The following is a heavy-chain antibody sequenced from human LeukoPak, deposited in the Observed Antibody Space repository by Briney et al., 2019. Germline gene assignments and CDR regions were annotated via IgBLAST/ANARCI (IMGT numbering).Heavy chain of an antibody. CDR3: ARGLSGYASSLGY. V-gene: IGHV3-30*04. D-gene: IGHD6-6*01. CDR1: GFTFSSYA. Sequence: GGSLRLSCAASGFTFSSYAMHWVRQAPGKGLEWVAVISFHGTDSFYADSVKGRFTISRDNSKNTLYLQMNSLRAEDTAVYYCARGLSGYASSLGYWGQGTLVTVSA. J-gene: IGHJ4*02. CDR2: ISFHGTDS.